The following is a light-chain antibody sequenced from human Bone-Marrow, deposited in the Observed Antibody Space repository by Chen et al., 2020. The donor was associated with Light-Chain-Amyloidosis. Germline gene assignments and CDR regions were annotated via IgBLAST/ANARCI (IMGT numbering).Light chain of an antibody. CDR3: CSYAGSSTLV. CDR1: SSDVGSYNL. V-gene: IGLV2-23*02. CDR2: EVN. J-gene: IGLJ3*02. Sequence: QSALTQPASVSGSPGLSIPISCTGTSSDVGSYNLVSWYQQHPGKAPKFSIYEVNKRPSGVSNRFSGSKSGNTASLTISGLQAEDEADYYCCSYAGSSTLVFGGGTKVTVL.